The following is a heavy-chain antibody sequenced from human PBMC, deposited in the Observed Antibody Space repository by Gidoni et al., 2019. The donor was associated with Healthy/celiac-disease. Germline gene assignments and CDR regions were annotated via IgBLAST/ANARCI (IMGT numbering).Heavy chain of an antibody. D-gene: IGHD3-22*01. CDR1: GFTVSSNY. J-gene: IGHJ3*02. V-gene: IGHV3-53*01. Sequence: EVQLVESGGGLIQPGGSLRLSCAASGFTVSSNYMSWVRQASGKGLEWVSFIDSGGSTYYADSVKGRCTISRDNAKKTLYLQMNSLRAEDTAVYYCAAVGAKYYDTDGPDAFDIWGQGTMVTVSS. CDR2: IDSGGST. CDR3: AAVGAKYYDTDGPDAFDI.